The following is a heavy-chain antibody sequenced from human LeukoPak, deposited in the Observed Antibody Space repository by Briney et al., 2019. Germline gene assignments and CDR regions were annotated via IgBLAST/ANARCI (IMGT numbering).Heavy chain of an antibody. Sequence: PGGSLRLSCVGSGFTITNYWMHWVRQAPGKGLEWVAVISYDGSDKFYADSVKGRFTISRDNSKNTIYLQTNSLRAEDTAVYYCARDSAYSASYPLYYFDYWGQGTLVTVSS. J-gene: IGHJ4*02. CDR2: ISYDGSDK. D-gene: IGHD1-26*01. CDR3: ARDSAYSASYPLYYFDY. V-gene: IGHV3-30-3*01. CDR1: GFTITNYW.